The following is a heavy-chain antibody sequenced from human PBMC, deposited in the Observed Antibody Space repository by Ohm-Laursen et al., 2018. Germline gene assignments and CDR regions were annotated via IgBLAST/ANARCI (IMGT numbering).Heavy chain of an antibody. V-gene: IGHV3-23*01. Sequence: SLRLSCAASGFTFNSYAMSWVRQAPGKGLEWVSAISGSGDITYYADSVKGRFTISRDNSKNTLHLQMNSLRAEDTAVYYCAKDKVAGTAFDYWGQGTLVTVSS. D-gene: IGHD6-13*01. CDR3: AKDKVAGTAFDY. CDR2: ISGSGDIT. J-gene: IGHJ4*02. CDR1: GFTFNSYA.